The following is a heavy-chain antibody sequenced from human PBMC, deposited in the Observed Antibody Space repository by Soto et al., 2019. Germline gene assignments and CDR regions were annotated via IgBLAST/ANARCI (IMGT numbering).Heavy chain of an antibody. J-gene: IGHJ4*02. D-gene: IGHD1-1*01. V-gene: IGHV3-30*18. CDR2: ISYDGSNK. CDR1: GFTFSSYG. Sequence: PGGSLRLSCAASGFTFSSYGMHWVRQAPGKGLEWVAVISYDGSNKYYADSVKGRFTISRDNSKNTLYLQMNSLRAEDTAVYYCAKVHRDGYNYYYFDYWGQGTLVTVSS. CDR3: AKVHRDGYNYYYFDY.